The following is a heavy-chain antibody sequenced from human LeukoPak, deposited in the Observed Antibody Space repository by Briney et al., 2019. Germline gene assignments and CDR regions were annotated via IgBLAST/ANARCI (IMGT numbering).Heavy chain of an antibody. J-gene: IGHJ4*02. Sequence: PGGSLRLSCAASGFTFSSFGLHWVRQAPGKGLEWVALIRSDGSSKNYADSVKGRFTTSRDTSKNTVHLQMNNLRAEDTAVYYCAKWSGDYPSYYLDYWGQGTLVTVSS. CDR3: AKWSGDYPSYYLDY. V-gene: IGHV3-30*02. D-gene: IGHD4-17*01. CDR2: IRSDGSSK. CDR1: GFTFSSFG.